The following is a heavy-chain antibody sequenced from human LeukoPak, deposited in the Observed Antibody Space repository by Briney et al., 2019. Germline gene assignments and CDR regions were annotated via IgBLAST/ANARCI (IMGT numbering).Heavy chain of an antibody. V-gene: IGHV4-59*01. CDR2: IYYSGST. J-gene: IGHJ4*02. CDR1: GGSISSYY. Sequence: SETLSLTCTVSGGSISSYYWSWIRQPPGKGLEWIGYIYYSGSTNYNPSLKSRVTISVDTSKNQFSLKLSSVTAADTAVYYCAGGRGYSYGYHFDYWGQGTLVTVSS. CDR3: AGGRGYSYGYHFDY. D-gene: IGHD5-18*01.